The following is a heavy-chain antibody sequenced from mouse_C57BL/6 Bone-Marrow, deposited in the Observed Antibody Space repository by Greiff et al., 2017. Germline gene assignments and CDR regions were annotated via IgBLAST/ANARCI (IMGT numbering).Heavy chain of an antibody. CDR2: ISDGGSYT. V-gene: IGHV5-4*01. Sequence: EVQLVESGGGLVKPGGSLKLSCAASGFTFSSYAMSWVRQTPEKRLEWVATISDGGSYTYYPDNVKGRFTISRDNAKNNLYLQMSHLKSEDTAMYYCARGRKGYFDYWGQGTTLTVSS. CDR3: ARGRKGYFDY. CDR1: GFTFSSYA. J-gene: IGHJ2*01.